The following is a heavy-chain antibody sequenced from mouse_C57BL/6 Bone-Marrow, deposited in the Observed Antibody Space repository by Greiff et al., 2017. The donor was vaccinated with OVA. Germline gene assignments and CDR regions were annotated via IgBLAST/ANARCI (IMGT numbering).Heavy chain of an antibody. CDR1: GFSLSTFGMG. CDR2: IWWDDDK. J-gene: IGHJ4*01. V-gene: IGHV8-8*01. CDR3: ARMSIITAVVADENYYAMDY. D-gene: IGHD1-1*01. Sequence: QVTLKVSGPGILQPSQTLSLTCSFSGFSLSTFGMGVGWIRQPSGKGLEWLAHIWWDDDKYYNPALKSRLTISKDTSKNQVFLKLANVDTADTATYYGARMSIITAVVADENYYAMDYWGQGTSVTVSS.